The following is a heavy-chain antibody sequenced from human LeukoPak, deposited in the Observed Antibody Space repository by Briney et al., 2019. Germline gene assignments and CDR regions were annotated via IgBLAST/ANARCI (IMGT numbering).Heavy chain of an antibody. CDR2: INHSGST. J-gene: IGHJ5*02. CDR1: GGSFGGYY. V-gene: IGHV4-34*01. CDR3: ARAKNYYGSGSYYRYNWFDP. D-gene: IGHD3-10*01. Sequence: PSETLSLTCAVYGGSFGGYYWSWIRQPPGKGLEWIGEINHSGSTNYNPSLKSRVTISVDTSKNQFSLKLSSVTAADTAVYYCARAKNYYGSGSYYRYNWFDPWGQGTLVTVSS.